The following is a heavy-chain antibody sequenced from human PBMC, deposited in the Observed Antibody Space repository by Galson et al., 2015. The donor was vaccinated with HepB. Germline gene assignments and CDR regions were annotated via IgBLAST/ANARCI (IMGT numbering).Heavy chain of an antibody. V-gene: IGHV3-30*18. J-gene: IGHJ4*02. Sequence: SLRLSCAASGFTFSNYGMRWVRQAPGKGLEWVAVISYDGSNKYYADSVKGRSTISRDNSKNTLYLQMNSLRAEDTALYYCAKDPYLYSALAGTMAGFDYWGQGTLVTVSS. D-gene: IGHD6-19*01. CDR1: GFTFSNYG. CDR2: ISYDGSNK. CDR3: AKDPYLYSALAGTMAGFDY.